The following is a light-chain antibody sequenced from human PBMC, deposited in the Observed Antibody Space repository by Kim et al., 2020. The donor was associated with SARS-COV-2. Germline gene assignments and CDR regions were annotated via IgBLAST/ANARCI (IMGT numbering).Light chain of an antibody. CDR3: CSYAGSPPYV. Sequence: QSALTQPRSVSGSPGQSVTISCIGSSSDVGGYHYVSWYQQYPGKAPKLMIFDVTKRPSGVPDRFSGSKSDNTASLTISGLQAEDEADYYCCSYAGSPPYVFGTGNKVTVL. CDR1: SSDVGGYHY. J-gene: IGLJ1*01. V-gene: IGLV2-11*01. CDR2: DVT.